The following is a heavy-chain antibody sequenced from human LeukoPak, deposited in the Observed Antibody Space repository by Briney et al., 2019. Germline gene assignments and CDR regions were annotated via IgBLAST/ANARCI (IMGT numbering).Heavy chain of an antibody. CDR3: ARDPAVAGYYYGMDV. D-gene: IGHD6-19*01. V-gene: IGHV4-4*07. Sequence: SETLSLTCTVSGGSISSYYWSWIRQPAGKGLEWIGRIYTSGSTNYNPSLKSRVTMSVDTSKNQSSLKLSSVTAADTAVYYCARDPAVAGYYYGMDVWGQGTTVTVSS. J-gene: IGHJ6*02. CDR1: GGSISSYY. CDR2: IYTSGST.